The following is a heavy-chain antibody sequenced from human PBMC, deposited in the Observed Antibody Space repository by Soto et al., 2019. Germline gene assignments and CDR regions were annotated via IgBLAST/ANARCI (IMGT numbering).Heavy chain of an antibody. CDR2: FDPEDGET. Sequence: ASVKVSCKVSGDTLTELSMHWGRQAPGKGLEWMGGFDPEDGETIYAQKFQGRVTMTEDTSTDTAYMELSSLRSEDTAVYYCATDRGPLLLSPDGAFDIWGQGTMVTVSS. D-gene: IGHD3-10*01. CDR1: GDTLTELS. CDR3: ATDRGPLLLSPDGAFDI. J-gene: IGHJ3*02. V-gene: IGHV1-24*01.